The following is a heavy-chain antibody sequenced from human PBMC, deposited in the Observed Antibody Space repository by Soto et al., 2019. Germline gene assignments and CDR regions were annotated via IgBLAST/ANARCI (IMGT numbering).Heavy chain of an antibody. CDR3: ARDSVGFGGVVVPHFDY. CDR1: GGTFSSYA. D-gene: IGHD3-22*01. J-gene: IGHJ4*02. V-gene: IGHV1-69*13. Sequence: SVKVSCKASGGTFSSYAISWVRQAPGQGLEWMGGIIPIFGTANYAQKFQGRVTITADESTSTAYMELSSLRSEDTAVYYCARDSVGFGGVVVPHFDYWGQGTLVTVSS. CDR2: IIPIFGTA.